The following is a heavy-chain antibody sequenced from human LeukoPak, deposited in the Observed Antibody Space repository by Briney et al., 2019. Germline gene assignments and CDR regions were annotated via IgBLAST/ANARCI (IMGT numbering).Heavy chain of an antibody. Sequence: SETLSLTCTVSGGSISSYYWSWIRQPPGKGLEWIGYIYYSGSTNYNPSLKSRVTISVDTSKNQFSLKLSSVTAADTAVYYCARHLGTDTDLGGYSSSWYGGFDYWGQGTLVTVSS. CDR3: ARHLGTDTDLGGYSSSWYGGFDY. J-gene: IGHJ4*02. CDR1: GGSISSYY. CDR2: IYYSGST. V-gene: IGHV4-59*08. D-gene: IGHD6-13*01.